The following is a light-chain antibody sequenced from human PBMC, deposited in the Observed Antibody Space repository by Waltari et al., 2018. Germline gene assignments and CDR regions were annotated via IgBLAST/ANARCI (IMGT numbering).Light chain of an antibody. J-gene: IGLJ2*01. V-gene: IGLV2-11*01. CDR3: YSYAGGYTFV. CDR1: SGNVGGYDY. CDR2: DVT. Sequence: QSALTQPRSVSGSPGQSVTISCTGTSGNVGGYDYVSWYQQHPGKAPTLMIYDVTTRHPRVPDRFSGSKSGNTAFLTISGLQAEDEADYHCYSYAGGYTFVFGPGTKLAVL.